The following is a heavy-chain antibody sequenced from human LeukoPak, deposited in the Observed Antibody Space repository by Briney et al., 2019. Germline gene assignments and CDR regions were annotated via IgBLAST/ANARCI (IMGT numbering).Heavy chain of an antibody. Sequence: SETLSLTCTVSGDSVSGGNYYWSWIRQPPGKGLEGIGYIYYMGSTNDNPSLKRRLTISVDTSRNPFSLQLNSVTAADTAVYYCARDYHGNNWYYFDYWGQGTLVAVSS. CDR3: ARDYHGNNWYYFDY. J-gene: IGHJ4*02. CDR1: GDSVSGGNYY. V-gene: IGHV4-61*01. D-gene: IGHD1-1*01. CDR2: IYYMGST.